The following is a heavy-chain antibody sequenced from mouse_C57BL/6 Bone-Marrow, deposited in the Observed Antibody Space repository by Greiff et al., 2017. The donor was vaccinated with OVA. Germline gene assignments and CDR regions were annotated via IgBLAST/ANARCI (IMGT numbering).Heavy chain of an antibody. J-gene: IGHJ3*01. V-gene: IGHV1-50*01. D-gene: IGHD2-4*01. CDR2: IDPSDSYT. CDR3: ARSHYDWFAY. Sequence: VQLQQSGAELVKPGASVKLSCKASGYTFTSYWMQWVKQRPGQGLEWIGEIDPSDSYTNYNQKFKGKATLTVDTSSSTAYMQLSSLTSEDSAVYYCARSHYDWFAYWGQGTLVTVSA. CDR1: GYTFTSYW.